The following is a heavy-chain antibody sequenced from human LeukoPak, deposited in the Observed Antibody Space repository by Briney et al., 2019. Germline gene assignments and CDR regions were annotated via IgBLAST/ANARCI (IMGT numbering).Heavy chain of an antibody. CDR3: ARHYGP. D-gene: IGHD3-16*01. V-gene: IGHV4-59*01. J-gene: IGHJ4*02. CDR2: IYHSGST. CDR1: GVSISTYY. Sequence: NPSETLSLTCTVSGVSISTYYWNWIRQPPGKGLEWIGYIYHSGSTNYNPSLQSRVTISVDTSKNQFSLNLNSVTAADTAVYYCARHYGPWGQGTLVTVSS.